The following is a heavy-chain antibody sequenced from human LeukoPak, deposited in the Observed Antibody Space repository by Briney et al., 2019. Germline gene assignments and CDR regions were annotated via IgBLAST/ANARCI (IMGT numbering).Heavy chain of an antibody. Sequence: PSETLSLTCTVSGGSISSYYWSWIRQPPGKGLEWIGYIYHSGSTNYNPSLKSRVTISVDTSKNQFSLKLSSVTAADTAVYYCARELLSSLDIWGQGTMVTVSS. D-gene: IGHD3-10*01. V-gene: IGHV4-59*01. CDR3: ARELLSSLDI. CDR2: IYHSGST. CDR1: GGSISSYY. J-gene: IGHJ3*02.